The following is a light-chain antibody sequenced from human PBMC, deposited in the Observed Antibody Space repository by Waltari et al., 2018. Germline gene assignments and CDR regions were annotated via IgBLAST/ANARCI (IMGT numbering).Light chain of an antibody. CDR3: LQYYNNPFA. CDR2: WAS. J-gene: IGKJ3*01. V-gene: IGKV4-1*01. CDR1: QSILYSSNNKNY. Sequence: DIVMTQSPDSLAVSLGETATINCRSSQSILYSSNNKNYLAWYQQKPGQPPKLLVYWASTRQSGVPDRFSGSGSGTDFTLTISSLQAEDVAVYYCLQYYNNPFAFGPGTKVDIK.